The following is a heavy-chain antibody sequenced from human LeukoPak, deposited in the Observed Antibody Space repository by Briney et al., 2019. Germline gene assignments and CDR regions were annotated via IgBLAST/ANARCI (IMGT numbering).Heavy chain of an antibody. CDR1: GGSISSSSYY. Sequence: SETLSLTCTVSGGSISSSSYYWAWLRQPPGKGLEWIGSIYYSGSTYYNPSLKSRVTISVDTSKNQFSLKLSSVTVADTAVYYCSISCGWYEPFDYWGQGTLVTVSS. CDR3: SISCGWYEPFDY. J-gene: IGHJ4*02. CDR2: IYYSGST. D-gene: IGHD6-19*01. V-gene: IGHV4-39*01.